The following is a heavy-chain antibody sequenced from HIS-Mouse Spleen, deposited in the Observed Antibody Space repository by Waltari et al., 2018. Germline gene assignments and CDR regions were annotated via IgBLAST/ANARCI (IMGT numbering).Heavy chain of an antibody. CDR2: IYYSGST. CDR1: GGSISSSSYY. Sequence: QLQLQESGPGLVKPSETLSLTCTVSGGSISSSSYYWGWIRQPPGKGLEWIGSIYYSGSTYYTPSLKSRVTISVATSKNQFSLQLSSVTAADTAVYYCAREIPYSSSWYDWYFDLWGRGTLVTVSS. CDR3: AREIPYSSSWYDWYFDL. D-gene: IGHD6-13*01. V-gene: IGHV4-39*07. J-gene: IGHJ2*01.